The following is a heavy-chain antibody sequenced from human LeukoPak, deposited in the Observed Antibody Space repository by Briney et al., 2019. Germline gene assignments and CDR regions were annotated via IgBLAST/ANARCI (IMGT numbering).Heavy chain of an antibody. V-gene: IGHV3-48*04. J-gene: IGHJ4*02. CDR3: ARMNYVSSGWGAPFDY. CDR2: IRSSGTST. D-gene: IGHD1-7*01. CDR1: GFTFSSFS. Sequence: PGGSLRLSCAASGFTFSSFSMNWVRQAPGKGMEWVSYIRSSGTSTDYTGSVKGRFTISRDNAKNSLYLQTNTLRAEDTAVYYCARMNYVSSGWGAPFDYWGQGTLVTVSS.